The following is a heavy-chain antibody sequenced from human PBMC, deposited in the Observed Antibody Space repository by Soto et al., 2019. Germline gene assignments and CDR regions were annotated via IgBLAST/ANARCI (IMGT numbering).Heavy chain of an antibody. V-gene: IGHV3-23*01. CDR2: ISGSGGST. J-gene: IGHJ4*02. Sequence: GGSLRLSCAASGFTFSSYAMSWVRQAPGKGLEWVSAISGSGGSTYYADSVKGRFTISRDNSKNTLYLQMNSLRAEDTAVYYCAKDHNNFGGSCYSGPATAYIPGVCDVWVDYWGQGTLVTVSS. CDR3: AKDHNNFGGSCYSGPATAYIPGVCDVWVDY. CDR1: GFTFSSYA. D-gene: IGHD2-15*01.